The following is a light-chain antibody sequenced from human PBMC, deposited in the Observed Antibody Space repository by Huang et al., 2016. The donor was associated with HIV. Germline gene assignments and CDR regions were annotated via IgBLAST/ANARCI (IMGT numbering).Light chain of an antibody. J-gene: IGKJ1*01. Sequence: DIQMTQSPSSLFASVGDRVTITCRASQGISNSLAWYQQKPGKAPNLLVYAAFILQRGVPSRFSGSGSGTDYTLTISSLQPEDFATYFCQQYNGTPWTFGQGTKVEI. V-gene: IGKV1-NL1*01. CDR2: AAF. CDR1: QGISNS. CDR3: QQYNGTPWT.